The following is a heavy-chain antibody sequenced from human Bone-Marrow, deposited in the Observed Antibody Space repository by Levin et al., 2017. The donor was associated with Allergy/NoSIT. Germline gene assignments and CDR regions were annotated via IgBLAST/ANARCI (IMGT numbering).Heavy chain of an antibody. CDR3: ARGIRGDVRVGHKEAFEI. CDR2: ISSSGSDM. J-gene: IGHJ3*02. V-gene: IGHV3-21*01. D-gene: IGHD2-8*02. Sequence: GGSLRLSCTVSGFTFSIYSINWVRQAPGKGLEWVSSISSSGSDMYYVDSVKGRFTISRDNAKNSLTLQMNSLRAEDTAVYYCARGIRGDVRVGHKEAFEIWGQGAMVAVSS. CDR1: GFTFSIYS.